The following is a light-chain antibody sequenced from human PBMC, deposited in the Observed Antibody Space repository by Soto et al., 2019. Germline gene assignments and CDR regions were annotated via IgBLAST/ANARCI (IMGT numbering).Light chain of an antibody. CDR1: QAVGSN. CDR2: DAS. CDR3: QHFNKWPHMPA. Sequence: IVLTQSPATLSVSPGERATLSCRASQAVGSNLAWYQQRPGQAPRLLIYDASTRATGIPHRFSGGGSGTDFTLTISSQQSDDFAVYYCQHFNKWPHMPAFGGGTKLAIK. V-gene: IGKV3-15*01. J-gene: IGKJ4*01.